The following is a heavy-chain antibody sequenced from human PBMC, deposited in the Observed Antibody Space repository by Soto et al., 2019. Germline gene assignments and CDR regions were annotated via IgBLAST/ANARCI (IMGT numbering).Heavy chain of an antibody. CDR1: GYSFTSYW. D-gene: IGHD5-18*01. CDR2: IYPGDSDT. CDR3: ARLGAWEWIPNWFDP. V-gene: IGHV5-51*01. J-gene: IGHJ5*02. Sequence: PGESLKISCKGSGYSFTSYWIGWVRQMPGKGLEWMGIIYPGDSDTRYSPSFQGQVTISADKSISTAYLQWSSLKASDTAMYYCARLGAWEWIPNWFDPWGQGTLVTVSS.